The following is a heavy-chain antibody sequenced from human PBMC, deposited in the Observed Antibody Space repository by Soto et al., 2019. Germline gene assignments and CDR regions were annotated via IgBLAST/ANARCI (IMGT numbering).Heavy chain of an antibody. D-gene: IGHD6-6*01. CDR3: ARSRIAPPDFDY. V-gene: IGHV1-69*02. CDR2: IIPILGIA. Sequence: SVKVSCKASGGTFSSYTISWVQQAPGQGLEWMGMIIPILGIANYAQKFQGRVTITGDTSTSTVYMELSSLRSEVTAVYYCARSRIAPPDFDYWGQGTLVTVSS. CDR1: GGTFSSYT. J-gene: IGHJ4*02.